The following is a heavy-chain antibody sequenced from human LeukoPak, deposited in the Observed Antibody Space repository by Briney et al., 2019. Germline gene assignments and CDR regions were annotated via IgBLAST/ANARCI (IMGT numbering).Heavy chain of an antibody. V-gene: IGHV1-2*02. J-gene: IGHJ4*02. D-gene: IGHD1-20*01. Sequence: GASVKVSCKASGYTFTDYYIHWVRQAPGQGLGWMGWINPNYGDTNYAQKFQGRVTMTRDTSISTAYMELSRLRSDDTAVYYCARDVRGYNWNYFDCWGQGTLVTVSS. CDR2: INPNYGDT. CDR1: GYTFTDYY. CDR3: ARDVRGYNWNYFDC.